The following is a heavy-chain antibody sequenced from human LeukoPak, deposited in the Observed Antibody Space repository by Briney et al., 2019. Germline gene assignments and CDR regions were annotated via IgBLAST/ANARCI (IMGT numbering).Heavy chain of an antibody. CDR1: GFTFSSYA. CDR3: AKDLHDYGNYVGWFDS. V-gene: IGHV3-23*01. Sequence: GGSLRLSCVASGFTFSSYAMDWVRQAPGKGLEWVSAISGSGGSTYYADSVKGRFTISRDNSKTTLFLQMNSLRAEDTAVYYCAKDLHDYGNYVGWFDSWGRGTLVTVSS. D-gene: IGHD4-11*01. J-gene: IGHJ5*01. CDR2: ISGSGGST.